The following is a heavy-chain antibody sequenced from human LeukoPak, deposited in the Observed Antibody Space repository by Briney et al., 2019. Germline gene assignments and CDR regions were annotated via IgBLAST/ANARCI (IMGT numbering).Heavy chain of an antibody. CDR1: GGSISSYY. CDR3: ARGPTTDFDY. J-gene: IGHJ4*02. D-gene: IGHD4-17*01. Sequence: PLETLSLTCTVSGGSISSYYWSWIRQPPGKGLEWIGYIYYSGSTNYNPSLKSRVTISVDTSKNQFSLKLSSVTAADTAVYYCARGPTTDFDYWGQGTLVTVSS. CDR2: IYYSGST. V-gene: IGHV4-59*01.